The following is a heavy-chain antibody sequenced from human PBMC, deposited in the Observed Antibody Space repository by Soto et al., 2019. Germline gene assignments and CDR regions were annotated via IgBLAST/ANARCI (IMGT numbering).Heavy chain of an antibody. V-gene: IGHV3-23*01. Sequence: EVQLLESGGGLVQPGGSLRLSCAASGFTFSSYAMSWVRQAPGKGLEWVSVISGSGGSTYYADSVKGRFTISRDNSKNTLYLQMNSLRAEDTAVYYCAKDSGWFWELDYWGQGTLVTVAS. CDR2: ISGSGGST. CDR3: AKDSGWFWELDY. D-gene: IGHD3-10*01. CDR1: GFTFSSYA. J-gene: IGHJ4*02.